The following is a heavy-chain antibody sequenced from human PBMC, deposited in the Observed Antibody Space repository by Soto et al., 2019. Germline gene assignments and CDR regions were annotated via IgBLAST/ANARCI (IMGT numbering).Heavy chain of an antibody. D-gene: IGHD2-2*01. J-gene: IGHJ6*02. CDR1: GGTFSSYA. CDR2: IIPIFGTA. V-gene: IGHV1-69*01. CDR3: ARDWRVFGVVPAANPSYYGMDV. Sequence: QVQLVQSGAEVKKPGSSVKVSCKASGGTFSSYAISWVRQAPGQGLEWMGGIIPIFGTANYAQKFQGRVTITADEATSTDYMELSSLRSEDTAVYYCARDWRVFGVVPAANPSYYGMDVWGQGTTVTVSS.